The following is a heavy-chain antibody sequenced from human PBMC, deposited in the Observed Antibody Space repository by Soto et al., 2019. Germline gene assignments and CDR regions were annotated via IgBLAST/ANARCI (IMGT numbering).Heavy chain of an antibody. V-gene: IGHV3-74*01. CDR3: ARFYYDSSGYLPSPYYYYYGMDV. J-gene: IGHJ6*02. CDR2: IHSDGSST. D-gene: IGHD3-22*01. CDR1: GFTFSYYW. Sequence: PGGSLRLSCAASGFTFSYYWMHWVRQAPGKGLVWVSRIHSDGSSTTYADSVKGRFTISRDNARNTVYLQMNSLRAEDTAVYYCARFYYDSSGYLPSPYYYYYGMDVWGQGTTVTVSS.